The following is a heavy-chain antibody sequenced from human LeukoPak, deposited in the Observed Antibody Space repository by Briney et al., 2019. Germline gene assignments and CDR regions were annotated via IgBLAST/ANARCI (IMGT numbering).Heavy chain of an antibody. CDR1: GFTFHHYS. V-gene: IGHV3-43*01. CDR3: AKHIAVAGTAAFDY. Sequence: GGSLRLSCAASGFTFHHYSMHWVRHPPGKGLEWVSLISWDGGITYYADSVRGRFTISRDNSKNSLSLEMNSLRTEDTALYYCAKHIAVAGTAAFDYWGQGTLVTVSS. CDR2: ISWDGGIT. J-gene: IGHJ4*02. D-gene: IGHD6-19*01.